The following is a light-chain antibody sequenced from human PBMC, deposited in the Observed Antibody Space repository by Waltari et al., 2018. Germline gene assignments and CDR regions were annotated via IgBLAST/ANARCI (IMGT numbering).Light chain of an antibody. CDR2: EVS. V-gene: IGLV2-14*01. CDR3: TSFTSSTTWV. CDR1: SSDVGGYNY. Sequence: QSALTQPASVSGSPGQSITISCTGTSSDVGGYNYVSWYQQHPAKAPKLLICEVSNRPSGVSNRLSGSNAGTTASLTISGLQAEDEADYYCTSFTSSTTWVFGGGTKLTVL. J-gene: IGLJ3*02.